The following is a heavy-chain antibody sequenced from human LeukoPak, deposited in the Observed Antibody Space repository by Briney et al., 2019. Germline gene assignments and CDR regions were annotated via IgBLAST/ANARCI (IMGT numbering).Heavy chain of an antibody. Sequence: ASVKLSCKASGYTFTNYAIHWVRQAPGQRLEWMGWINSGNGNTKYSQELQSRVAINRDTSATTAYMELSSLRSDDTALYYCAREWLSSGDSHYSHWGQGTLVTVSS. CDR1: GYTFTNYA. J-gene: IGHJ4*02. D-gene: IGHD2-15*01. V-gene: IGHV1-3*01. CDR2: INSGNGNT. CDR3: AREWLSSGDSHYSH.